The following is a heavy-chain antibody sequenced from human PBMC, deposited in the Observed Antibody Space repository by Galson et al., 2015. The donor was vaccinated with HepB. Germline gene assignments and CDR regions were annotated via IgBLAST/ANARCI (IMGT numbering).Heavy chain of an antibody. D-gene: IGHD1-14*01. CDR2: INNSGRT. Sequence: SETLSLTCAVFGGSFSGSSWTWIRQTPGEGLEWIGEINNSGRTSYNPSLRSRVTISVAPSKRQFSLKMNSVTAADTAIYYCATLTDQPCLDPWGQGTLVTVPS. CDR3: ATLTDQPCLDP. J-gene: IGHJ5*02. V-gene: IGHV4-34*01. CDR1: GGSFSGSS.